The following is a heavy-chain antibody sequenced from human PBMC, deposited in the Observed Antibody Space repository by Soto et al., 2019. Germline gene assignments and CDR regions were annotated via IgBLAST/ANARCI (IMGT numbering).Heavy chain of an antibody. CDR3: ARDQRGSSSWFDP. V-gene: IGHV1-8*01. J-gene: IGHJ5*02. Sequence: ASVKVSCKASGYTFTSYDINWVRQATGQGLEWMGWMNPNSGNTHYAQKFQGRVTMTTNTSTSTAYMELRSLRSDDTAVYYCARDQRGSSSWFDPWGQGTLVTVSS. D-gene: IGHD6-13*01. CDR1: GYTFTSYD. CDR2: MNPNSGNT.